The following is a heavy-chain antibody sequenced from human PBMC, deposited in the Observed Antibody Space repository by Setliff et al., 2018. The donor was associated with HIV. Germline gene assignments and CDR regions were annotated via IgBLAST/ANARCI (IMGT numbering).Heavy chain of an antibody. CDR2: INHSGRN. CDR3: ARGVIVVPAAHDYYYYMEV. J-gene: IGHJ6*03. V-gene: IGHV4-34*01. Sequence: SETLSLTCAVYGGSFSGYYWSWVRQPPGKGLEWIGEINHSGRNNCSPSLKSRVTISVDTSKNQFSLKLRSVTAADTAVYYCARGVIVVPAAHDYYYYMEVWGKGTTVTVSS. CDR1: GGSFSGYY. D-gene: IGHD2-2*01.